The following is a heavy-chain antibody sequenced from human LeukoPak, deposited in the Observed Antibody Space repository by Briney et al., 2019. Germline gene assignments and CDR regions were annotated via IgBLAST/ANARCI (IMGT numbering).Heavy chain of an antibody. CDR1: GFTFSRYG. CDR2: ISYGGSNK. V-gene: IGHV3-30*18. Sequence: GMPLRLPCTASGFTFSRYGKHWLPQSPGKALEGLTVISYGGSNKQYADPVKRRFTISRDNSKNTLYLQMNSLRAEDTAVYYCAKQPLVRGGWYFDYWGQGTLVTVSS. CDR3: AKQPLVRGGWYFDY. J-gene: IGHJ4*02. D-gene: IGHD3-10*01.